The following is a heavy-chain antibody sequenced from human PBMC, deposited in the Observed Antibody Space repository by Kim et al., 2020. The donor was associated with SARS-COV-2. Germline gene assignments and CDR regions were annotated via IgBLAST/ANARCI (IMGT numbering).Heavy chain of an antibody. CDR1: GGTFSSYA. D-gene: IGHD3-22*01. Sequence: SVKVSCKASGGTFSSYAISWVRQAPGQGLEWMGGIIPIFGTANYAQKFQGRVTITADESTSTAYMELSSLRSEDTAVYYCARAVNDYYDSSGYSRWGQGTLVTVSS. CDR3: ARAVNDYYDSSGYSR. V-gene: IGHV1-69*13. CDR2: IIPIFGTA. J-gene: IGHJ4*02.